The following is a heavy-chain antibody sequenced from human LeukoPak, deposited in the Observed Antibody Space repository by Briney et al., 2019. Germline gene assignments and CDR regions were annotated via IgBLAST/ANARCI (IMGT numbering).Heavy chain of an antibody. CDR3: ARLNGDYDDYVGFDY. D-gene: IGHD4-17*01. CDR1: GGSINSTTYS. J-gene: IGHJ4*02. Sequence: SETLSLTCTVSGGSINSTTYSWDWIRQPPGKGLEWNGSIYYSGSTYYNPSLKSRVTISVDTSKNQFSLKLTSVTAADTAVYYCARLNGDYDDYVGFDYWGQGTLVTVSS. V-gene: IGHV4-39*01. CDR2: IYYSGST.